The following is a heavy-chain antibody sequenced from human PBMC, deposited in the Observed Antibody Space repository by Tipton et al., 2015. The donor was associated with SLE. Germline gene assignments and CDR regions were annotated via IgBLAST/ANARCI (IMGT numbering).Heavy chain of an antibody. CDR3: ARLHGYSYGLNWFDP. Sequence: TLSLTCSVSGGSIGTSISYWGWFRQPPGKGLEWIGSIYYTGTTTYYNSFLKSRVTMSVDTSKNQFSLRLTSVIAADTAVYYCARLHGYSYGLNWFDPWGQGTLISVSS. CDR1: GGSIGTSISY. V-gene: IGHV4-39*07. CDR2: IYYTGTTT. D-gene: IGHD5-18*01. J-gene: IGHJ5*02.